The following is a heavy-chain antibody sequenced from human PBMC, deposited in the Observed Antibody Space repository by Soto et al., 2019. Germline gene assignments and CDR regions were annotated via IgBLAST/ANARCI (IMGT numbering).Heavy chain of an antibody. D-gene: IGHD3-3*02. J-gene: IGHJ5*02. V-gene: IGHV3-74*01. CDR1: GFTFSTYW. Sequence: EVHLVESGGGLVQPGGSLRLSCAASGFTFSTYWMHWVRQAPGKGLVWVSRINADGTTTTYADSVKGRFTISRDNAKNPLYLQITGLRAEDTAVYFWATVATHSSNWVDPWGQGTLVTISS. CDR2: INADGTTT. CDR3: ATVATHSSNWVDP.